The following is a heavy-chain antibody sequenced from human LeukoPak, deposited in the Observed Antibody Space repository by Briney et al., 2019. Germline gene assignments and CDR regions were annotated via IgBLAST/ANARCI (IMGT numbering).Heavy chain of an antibody. CDR3: ARLRWPRGGRSSFDY. D-gene: IGHD3-10*01. Sequence: GEPLQISCKGSGSIFTSHWIGGGHQLPGKGEEWIGISNPDDSDTIYSPSFQGQVNISAYESITTAYLQWSSLKASDTAMYYCARLRWPRGGRSSFDYWGQGALVTVSS. CDR2: SNPDDSDT. CDR1: GSIFTSHW. J-gene: IGHJ4*02. V-gene: IGHV5-51*07.